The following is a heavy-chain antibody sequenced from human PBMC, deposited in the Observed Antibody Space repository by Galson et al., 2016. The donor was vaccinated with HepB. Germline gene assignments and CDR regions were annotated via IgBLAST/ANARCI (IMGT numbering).Heavy chain of an antibody. CDR3: AKSAGRAVTTLDYYYGMDV. J-gene: IGHJ6*02. V-gene: IGHV3-23*01. CDR1: GFTFSSYA. Sequence: SLRLSCAASGFTFSSYAMNWVRQAQGKGLEWVSIISGSSSSIYYADSMKGRFTVSRDNSKKTLFLQMNSLRAEDTAVYYCAKSAGRAVTTLDYYYGMDVWGQGTTVTVSS. CDR2: ISGSSSSI. D-gene: IGHD4-17*01.